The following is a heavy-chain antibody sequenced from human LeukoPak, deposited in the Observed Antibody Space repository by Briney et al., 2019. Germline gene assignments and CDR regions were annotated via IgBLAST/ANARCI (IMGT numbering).Heavy chain of an antibody. D-gene: IGHD6-19*01. J-gene: IGHJ4*02. CDR1: GFSLSTSGMC. Sequence: SGPTLVKATQTLTLTCTFSGFSLSTSGMCVSWIRQPPGKALEWLALIDWDDDKYFSTSLKTRLTISKDTSKNQVVLTMTNMDPVDTATYYCAHSEEVAGTFDYWGQGTLVTVSS. CDR2: IDWDDDK. CDR3: AHSEEVAGTFDY. V-gene: IGHV2-70*12.